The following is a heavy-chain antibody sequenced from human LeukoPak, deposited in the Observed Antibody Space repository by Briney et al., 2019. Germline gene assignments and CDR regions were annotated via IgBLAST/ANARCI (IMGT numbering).Heavy chain of an antibody. CDR1: GGSISNSSYY. Sequence: SETLSLTCTVSGGSISNSSYYWGWIRQPPGKGLEWIGSIYYSGSTYYNPSLKSRVTISVDTSKNQFSLKLSSVTAADTAVYYCARLVGATEALYFQHWGQGTLVTVSS. CDR3: ARLVGATEALYFQH. D-gene: IGHD1-26*01. CDR2: IYYSGST. V-gene: IGHV4-39*01. J-gene: IGHJ1*01.